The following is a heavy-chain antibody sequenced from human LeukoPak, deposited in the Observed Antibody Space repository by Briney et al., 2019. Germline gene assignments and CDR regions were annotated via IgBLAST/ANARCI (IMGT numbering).Heavy chain of an antibody. V-gene: IGHV1-8*01. Sequence: ASVTVSCTASGYTFTSYDINWVRQATGQGLEWMGWMNPNSGNTGYAQKFQGRVTLTRDMSTSTDYLELSSLRSEDTAVYYCARDNSVRDEAWWFNPWGQGILVTVSS. J-gene: IGHJ5*02. CDR3: ARDNSVRDEAWWFNP. CDR2: MNPNSGNT. CDR1: GYTFTSYD. D-gene: IGHD5-24*01.